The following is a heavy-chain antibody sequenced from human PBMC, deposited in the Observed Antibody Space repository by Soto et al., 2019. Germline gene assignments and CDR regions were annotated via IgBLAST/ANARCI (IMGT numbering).Heavy chain of an antibody. CDR1: GYTFSKYD. V-gene: IGHV1-18*01. J-gene: IGHJ4*02. D-gene: IGHD3-3*01. CDR2: ISANSGRA. Sequence: ASVKVSCKTSGYTFSKYDISWVRQAPGQGLEWMGLISANSGRANYAQKLQGRVTMTTDTSTSTAYMELRSLRSDDTAVYYCVRKYYDFWTDFPDFDYWGQGTLVTFSS. CDR3: VRKYYDFWTDFPDFDY.